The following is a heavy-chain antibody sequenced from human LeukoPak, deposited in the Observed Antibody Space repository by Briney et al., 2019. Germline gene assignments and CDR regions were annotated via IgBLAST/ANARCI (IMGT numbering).Heavy chain of an antibody. CDR3: AKYLRSGSYYDY. CDR1: GFTFSDHY. Sequence: PGGSLRLSCATSGFTFSDHYMDWVRQAPGKGLEWVSAISGSGGSTYYADSVKGRFTISRDNSKNTLYLQMNSLRAEDTAVYYCAKYLRSGSYYDYWGRGTLVTVSS. CDR2: ISGSGGST. D-gene: IGHD1-26*01. V-gene: IGHV3-23*01. J-gene: IGHJ4*02.